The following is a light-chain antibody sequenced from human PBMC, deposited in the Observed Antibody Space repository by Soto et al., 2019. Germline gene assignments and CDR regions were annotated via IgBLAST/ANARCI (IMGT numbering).Light chain of an antibody. CDR1: SSDVGKYDY. Sequence: QSALTQPPSASGSPGQSVTISCTGTSSDVGKYDYVSWFQHHPGKAPKLIIYEVSKRPSGVPDRFSGSKSGSTASLTVSGLQTEDEADYYCCSYIGDYSYVFATGTKLTVL. V-gene: IGLV2-8*01. CDR2: EVS. CDR3: CSYIGDYSYV. J-gene: IGLJ1*01.